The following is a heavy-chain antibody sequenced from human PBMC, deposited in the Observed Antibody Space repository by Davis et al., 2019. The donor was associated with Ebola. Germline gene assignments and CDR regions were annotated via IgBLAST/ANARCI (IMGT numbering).Heavy chain of an antibody. J-gene: IGHJ4*02. V-gene: IGHV4-4*08. CDR1: GSSISSYY. D-gene: IGHD6-19*01. CDR2: IYSSGTT. CDR3: ARLSSTGPLDY. Sequence: MPSETLSLTCTVSGSSISSYYWSWIRQPPGKGLEWIGYIYSSGTTNNNPSLKSRVTISIDTSKNKFSLKLSSVTAADTAVYYCARLSSTGPLDYWGQGTLVTVSS.